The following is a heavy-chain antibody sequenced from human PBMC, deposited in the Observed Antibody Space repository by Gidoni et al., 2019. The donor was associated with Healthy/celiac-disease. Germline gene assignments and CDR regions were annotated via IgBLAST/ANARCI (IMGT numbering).Heavy chain of an antibody. CDR1: GFTFSSYA. CDR3: VKDRDFWSGYTWTMHFDY. V-gene: IGHV3-64D*06. Sequence: EVQLVESGGGLVQPGGSLRLSCSASGFTFSSYAMHWVRQAPGKGLEYVSAISSNGGSTYYADSVKGRFTISRDNSKNTLYLQMSSLRAEDTAVYYCVKDRDFWSGYTWTMHFDYWGQGTLVTVSS. CDR2: ISSNGGST. J-gene: IGHJ4*02. D-gene: IGHD3-3*01.